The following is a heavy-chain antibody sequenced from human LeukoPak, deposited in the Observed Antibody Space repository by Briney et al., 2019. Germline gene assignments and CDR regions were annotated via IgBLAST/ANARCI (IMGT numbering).Heavy chain of an antibody. Sequence: ASVKVSCKASGYTFTSYGISWVRQAPGQGLEWMGWISAYNGNTNYAQKLQGRVTMTTDTSTSTAYMEPRSLRSDDTAVYYCAREGQLWMVGGAFDIWGQGTMVTVSS. CDR3: AREGQLWMVGGAFDI. CDR1: GYTFTSYG. CDR2: ISAYNGNT. V-gene: IGHV1-18*01. D-gene: IGHD5-18*01. J-gene: IGHJ3*02.